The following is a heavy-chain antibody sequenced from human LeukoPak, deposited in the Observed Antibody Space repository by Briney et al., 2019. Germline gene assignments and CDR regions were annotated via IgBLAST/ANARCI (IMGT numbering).Heavy chain of an antibody. V-gene: IGHV3-23*01. CDR1: GFTFSSYA. J-gene: IGHJ4*02. CDR3: AAYYYDILTGYFDY. D-gene: IGHD3-9*01. CDR2: ISGSGGST. Sequence: GGSLRLSCAASGFTFSSYAMSWVRQAPGKGLEWVSAISGSGGSTYYADSVKGRFTISRDNSKNTLYLQMNSLRAEDTPVYYCAAYYYDILTGYFDYWGQGTLVTVSS.